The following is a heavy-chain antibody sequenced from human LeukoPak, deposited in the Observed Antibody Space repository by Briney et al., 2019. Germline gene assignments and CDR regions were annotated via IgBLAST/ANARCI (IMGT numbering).Heavy chain of an antibody. CDR2: ISDNGRST. Sequence: GGSLSLSCSASGFTFNTYAMHWVRQAPGKGLEYVSSISDNGRSTYYADSVKGRFTISRDNSRNTLYLQMSSLRAEDTAIYYCAKDRAPPKHAFDIWGQGTVVTVSS. CDR1: GFTFNTYA. J-gene: IGHJ3*02. V-gene: IGHV3-64D*06. CDR3: AKDRAPPKHAFDI.